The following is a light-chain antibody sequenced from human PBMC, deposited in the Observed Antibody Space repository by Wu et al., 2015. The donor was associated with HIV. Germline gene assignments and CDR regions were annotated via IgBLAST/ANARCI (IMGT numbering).Light chain of an antibody. CDR3: QQSDNWPFT. CDR2: GAS. J-gene: IGKJ2*01. Sequence: EIVMTQSPATLSVSPGERATLSCRASQSVSSNLAWYQQEPGQAPRLLIYGASTRATGIPARFSGSGSGTEFTLTISSMQPEDFAVYYCQQSDNWPFTFGQGTKLEIK. CDR1: QSVSSN. V-gene: IGKV3-15*01.